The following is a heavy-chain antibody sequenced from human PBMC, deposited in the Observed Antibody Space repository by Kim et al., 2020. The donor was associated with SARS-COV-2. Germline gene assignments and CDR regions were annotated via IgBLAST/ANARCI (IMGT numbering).Heavy chain of an antibody. D-gene: IGHD6-25*01. Sequence: GGSLRLSCAASGFSLSVHYMDWVRQTPGKWLEWLGRIRAKSNSYSTEYATSVKGRFTISRDDSKNSMYLQMTSLKTEDTAVYYCAKVGGYTYGHDAFDIWGQGTMVTVSS. J-gene: IGHJ3*02. CDR1: GFSLSVHY. CDR3: AKVGGYTYGHDAFDI. CDR2: IRAKSNSYST. V-gene: IGHV3-72*01.